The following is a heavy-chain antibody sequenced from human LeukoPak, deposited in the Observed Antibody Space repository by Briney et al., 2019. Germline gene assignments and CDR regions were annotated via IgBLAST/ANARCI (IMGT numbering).Heavy chain of an antibody. Sequence: GGSLRLSRAVSGFTFSDYYMSWIRQAPGKGLEWVSYISSSGSTIYYAGSVKGRFTISRDNAKNSLYLQMNSLRAEDTAVYYCARDTVATINDYWGQGTLVTVSS. CDR1: GFTFSDYY. CDR3: ARDTVATINDY. CDR2: ISSSGSTI. J-gene: IGHJ4*02. V-gene: IGHV3-11*01. D-gene: IGHD5-24*01.